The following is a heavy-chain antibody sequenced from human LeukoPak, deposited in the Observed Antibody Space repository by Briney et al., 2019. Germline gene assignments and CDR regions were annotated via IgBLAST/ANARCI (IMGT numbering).Heavy chain of an antibody. CDR3: ARDPVVVMTEADWHFDL. Sequence: QCGGSLRLSCAASGFIIPSYALHWVRQAPGKGLEWVAVISSDGDNKYYADSVKGRFTISRDNSKNTLYVQMNSLRTEDTAVYYCARDPVVVMTEADWHFDLWGRGTPVTVSS. CDR1: GFIIPSYA. CDR2: ISSDGDNK. D-gene: IGHD2-21*02. J-gene: IGHJ2*01. V-gene: IGHV3-30*04.